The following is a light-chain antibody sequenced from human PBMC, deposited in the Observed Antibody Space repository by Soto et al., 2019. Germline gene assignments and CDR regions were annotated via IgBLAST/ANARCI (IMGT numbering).Light chain of an antibody. Sequence: AIQMTQSPSSLSVSVGARVTITCRASQGIRTELGWYQQKPWKAPKLLIYGTSTLQSGVPSRFSGNGSGTDFTLTISSLQPEDFATYYCLQDYNYPRTFGQGTKVEIK. V-gene: IGKV1-6*01. CDR3: LQDYNYPRT. CDR2: GTS. CDR1: QGIRTE. J-gene: IGKJ1*01.